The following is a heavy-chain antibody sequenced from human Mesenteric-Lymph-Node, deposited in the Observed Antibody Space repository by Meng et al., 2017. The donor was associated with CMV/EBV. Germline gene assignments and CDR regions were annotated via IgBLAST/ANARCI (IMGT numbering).Heavy chain of an antibody. Sequence: SGYTSTDYGINWVRQAPGQGLEWMAWINTKSGNPTYAQDFKGRFVFSWDASVSTAYLQINSLEAEDTATYYCARNHLWYGELYYSDYWGQGTLVTVSS. CDR3: ARNHLWYGELYYSDY. CDR2: INTKSGNP. CDR1: GYTSTDYG. D-gene: IGHD3-10*01. J-gene: IGHJ4*02. V-gene: IGHV7-4-1*02.